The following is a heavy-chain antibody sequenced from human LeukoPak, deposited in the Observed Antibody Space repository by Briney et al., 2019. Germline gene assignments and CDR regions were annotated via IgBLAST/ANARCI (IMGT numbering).Heavy chain of an antibody. Sequence: RGSLRLSCAASGFTFSSYAMSWVRQAPGKGLEWVSAISGSGGSTYYADSVKGRFTISRDNSKNTLYLQMNSLRAEDTAVYYCAKDRVVVPAAMRWFDPWGQGTLVTVSS. J-gene: IGHJ5*02. CDR3: AKDRVVVPAAMRWFDP. D-gene: IGHD2-2*01. CDR2: ISGSGGST. CDR1: GFTFSSYA. V-gene: IGHV3-23*01.